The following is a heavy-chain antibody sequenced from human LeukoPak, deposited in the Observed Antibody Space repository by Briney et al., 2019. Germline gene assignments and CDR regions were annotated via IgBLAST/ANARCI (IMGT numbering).Heavy chain of an antibody. J-gene: IGHJ5*02. D-gene: IGHD1-1*01. Sequence: SETLSLTCALSGGSISSSSYYWGWIRQPPGKGLEWIGSIYYSGSTYYNPSLKSRVTISVDTSKNQFSLKLSSVTAADTAVYYCARLTGTPGHNWFDPWGQGTLVTVSS. CDR2: IYYSGST. V-gene: IGHV4-39*01. CDR1: GGSISSSSYY. CDR3: ARLTGTPGHNWFDP.